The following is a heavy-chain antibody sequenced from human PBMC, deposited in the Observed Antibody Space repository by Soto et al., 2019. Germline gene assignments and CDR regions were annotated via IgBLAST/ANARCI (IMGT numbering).Heavy chain of an antibody. CDR1: GGSISSGDYY. Sequence: PSETLSLNCTVSGGSISSGDYYWCWIRQPPGKGLEWIGYIYYSGSTNYNPSLKSRVTISVDTSKNQFSLKLSSVTAADTAVYYCARDEQVRGYWFGYLGQGTLVPVSS. D-gene: IGHD2-8*02. V-gene: IGHV4-30-4*01. CDR2: IYYSGST. CDR3: ARDEQVRGYWFGY. J-gene: IGHJ4*02.